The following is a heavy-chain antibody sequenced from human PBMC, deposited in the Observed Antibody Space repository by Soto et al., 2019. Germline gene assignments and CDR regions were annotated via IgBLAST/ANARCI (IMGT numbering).Heavy chain of an antibody. V-gene: IGHV4-39*01. CDR1: GGSVSRLGYS. J-gene: IGHJ2*01. CDR2: IYYPGTT. Sequence: HLRLQESGPGLVEPSETLSLTCTVSGGSVSRLGYSLGWIRQPPGEGPAWIGSIYYPGTTYYTQPLKSRVTIAVDTSKQQFSWRLNSVTATDTAVYYSVAGSSFAHLDLWGRGTLVTVAS. D-gene: IGHD6-19*01. CDR3: VAGSSFAHLDL.